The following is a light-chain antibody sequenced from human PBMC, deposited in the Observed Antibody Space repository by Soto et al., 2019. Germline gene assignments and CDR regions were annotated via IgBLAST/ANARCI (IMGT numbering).Light chain of an antibody. CDR2: DNN. CDR3: ETWDSSLSAFYV. CDR1: SSNIGNNY. J-gene: IGLJ1*01. V-gene: IGLV1-51*01. Sequence: QSVLTQPPSVSAAPGQKVTISCSGSSSNIGNNYVSWYQQLPGTAPKLLIYDNNKRPSGIPDRFSGSKSGTSATLGITGLQTGDEADYYCETWDSSLSAFYVFGPGTKVTVL.